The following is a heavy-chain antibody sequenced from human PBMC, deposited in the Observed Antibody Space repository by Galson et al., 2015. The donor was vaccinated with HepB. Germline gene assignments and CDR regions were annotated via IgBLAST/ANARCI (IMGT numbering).Heavy chain of an antibody. D-gene: IGHD2-2*01. CDR2: INAGNGNT. CDR3: ARAAYCSTTSCSDAFDI. J-gene: IGHJ3*02. CDR1: GYSFTHHA. Sequence: SVKVSCKASGYSFTHHAMHWVRQVPGQRLEWMGWINAGNGNTRYSQKFQGRVTITRDTSATTAYMELSSLRSEDTAMYYCARAAYCSTTSCSDAFDIWGQGTMVTVSS. V-gene: IGHV1-3*01.